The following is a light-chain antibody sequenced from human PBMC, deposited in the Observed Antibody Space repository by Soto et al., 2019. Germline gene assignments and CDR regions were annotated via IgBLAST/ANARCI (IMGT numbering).Light chain of an antibody. Sequence: QSVLTQPRSVSGSPGQSVTISCTGTSSDVGGYNSVSWYQQHPGKAPKLMIYDVNKRPSGVPDRFSGSKSGNTASLTISGLQAEDEADYYCCSYAGSYPVVFGGGTKLTVL. J-gene: IGLJ2*01. V-gene: IGLV2-11*01. CDR2: DVN. CDR1: SSDVGGYNS. CDR3: CSYAGSYPVV.